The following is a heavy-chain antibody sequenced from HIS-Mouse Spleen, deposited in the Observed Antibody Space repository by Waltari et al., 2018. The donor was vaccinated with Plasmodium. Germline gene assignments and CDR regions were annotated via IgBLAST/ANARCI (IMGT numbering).Heavy chain of an antibody. CDR2: ISYDGSNK. CDR1: GFTFSSYG. CDR3: AKEGYSSGVFFFDY. J-gene: IGHJ4*02. V-gene: IGHV3-30*18. D-gene: IGHD6-19*01. Sequence: QVQLVESGGGVVQPGRSLSLSGVASGFTFSSYGMHWVRQAPGKGLEWVAVISYDGSNKYYADSVKGRFTISRDNSKNTLYLQMNSLRAEDTAVYYCAKEGYSSGVFFFDYWGQGTLVTVSS.